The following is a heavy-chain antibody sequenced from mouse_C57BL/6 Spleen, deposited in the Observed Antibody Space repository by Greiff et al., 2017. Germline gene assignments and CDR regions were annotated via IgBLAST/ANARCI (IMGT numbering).Heavy chain of an antibody. J-gene: IGHJ4*01. CDR2: ITPNYGTP. D-gene: IGHD4-1*01. V-gene: IGHV1-39*01. Sequence: VQLQQSGPELVKPGASVKISCKASGYSFTDYNMNWVKQSNGKSLEWIGVITPNYGTPSYNQKFKGKATLTVDQSTSTAYTQLNCLPSDDSAVYDCASSLSALAGNCALDYWGQGTSVTVSS. CDR1: GYSFTDYN. CDR3: ASSLSALAGNCALDY.